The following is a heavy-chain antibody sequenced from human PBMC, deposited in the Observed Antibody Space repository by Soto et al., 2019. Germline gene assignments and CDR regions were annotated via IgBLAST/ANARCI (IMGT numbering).Heavy chain of an antibody. J-gene: IGHJ4*02. V-gene: IGHV3-33*01. CDR1: GFTFSLYG. CDR2: IWHDGTKI. Sequence: PGGSLILSCAASGFTFSLYGINWVRQAPGKGLEWVALIWHDGTKIYYADSVKGRFTISRDSSKNTVDLQMNGLRADDTAVYYWALDYWGQGTLVTVSS. CDR3: ALDY.